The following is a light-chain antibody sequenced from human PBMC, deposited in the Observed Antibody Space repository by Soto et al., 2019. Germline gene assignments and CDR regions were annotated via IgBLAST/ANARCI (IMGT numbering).Light chain of an antibody. V-gene: IGLV2-23*02. Sequence: QSVLTLPASVSGSPGQSITISCTGTSSDVGSYNLVSWYQQHPCTAAKLMIYEVSKRPSGVSNRFSGSKSGNTASLTISGLQAEDEADYYCCSYAGSSTYVFGTGTKVTVL. CDR1: SSDVGSYNL. J-gene: IGLJ1*01. CDR2: EVS. CDR3: CSYAGSSTYV.